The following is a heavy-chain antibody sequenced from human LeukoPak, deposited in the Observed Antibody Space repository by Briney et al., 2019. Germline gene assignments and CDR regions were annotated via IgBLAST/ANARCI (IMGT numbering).Heavy chain of an antibody. CDR1: GFTFNNAW. Sequence: GGSLRLSCAASGFTFNNAWMSWVRQAPGKGLEWIGRIKSDGGTTDYAAPVKGRFTISRDDSKNTLYLQMNSLKTEDTAVYYCTMIRNWGQGTLVTVSS. J-gene: IGHJ4*02. CDR3: TMIRN. CDR2: IKSDGGTT. D-gene: IGHD1-14*01. V-gene: IGHV3-15*01.